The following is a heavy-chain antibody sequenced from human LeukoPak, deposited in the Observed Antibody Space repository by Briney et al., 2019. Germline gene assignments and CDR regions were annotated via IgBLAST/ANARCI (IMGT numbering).Heavy chain of an antibody. CDR2: INFYNGNT. J-gene: IGHJ4*02. Sequence: ASVKVSCKASGYTFSNYDITWVRQAPGQGLECMGWINFYNGNTNYAQKLQGRVTMTTDTSTTTVYMELRSLRSDDTAVYYCARDGGSGNFFWGQGTLVIVSS. V-gene: IGHV1-18*01. CDR1: GYTFSNYD. D-gene: IGHD1-26*01. CDR3: ARDGGSGNFF.